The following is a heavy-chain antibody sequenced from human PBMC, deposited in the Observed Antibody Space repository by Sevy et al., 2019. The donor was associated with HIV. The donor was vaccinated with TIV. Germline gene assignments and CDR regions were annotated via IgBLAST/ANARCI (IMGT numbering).Heavy chain of an antibody. D-gene: IGHD4-17*01. J-gene: IGHJ2*01. CDR1: GGTFSSFA. V-gene: IGHV1-69*10. CDR2: IIPILGIA. Sequence: ASVKVSCKASGGTFSSFAINWVRQAPGQGLEWMGGIIPILGIANYAQKFQGRVTITADKSANIAYMELSSLRSEDTAGYYCARDNYGDFLGLFNLWGRGTLVTVSS. CDR3: ARDNYGDFLGLFNL.